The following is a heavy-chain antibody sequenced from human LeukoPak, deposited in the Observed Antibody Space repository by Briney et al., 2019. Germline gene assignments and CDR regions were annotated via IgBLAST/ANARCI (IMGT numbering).Heavy chain of an antibody. D-gene: IGHD6-19*01. CDR1: GFIFSSYA. CDR3: AKGSSSGWPYYFDY. Sequence: RSGGSLRLSCAASGFIFSSYAMSWVRQAPGRGLEWVSAISANGGSTYYADSVKGRLTISRDNSKDTLYLQMNSLRADDTAVYYCAKGSSSGWPYYFDYWGQGTLVTVSS. V-gene: IGHV3-23*01. CDR2: ISANGGST. J-gene: IGHJ4*02.